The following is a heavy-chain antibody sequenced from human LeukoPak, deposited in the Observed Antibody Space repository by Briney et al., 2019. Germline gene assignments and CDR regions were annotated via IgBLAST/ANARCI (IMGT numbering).Heavy chain of an antibody. CDR1: GGTFSSYA. CDR3: ARDYDFWSGYYHNPHANDAFDI. Sequence: SVKVSCKASGGTFSSYAISWVRQAPGQGLEWMGGIIPIFGTANYAQKFQGRVTITADESTSTAYMELSSLRSEDTAVYYRARDYDFWSGYYHNPHANDAFDIRGQGTMVTVSS. J-gene: IGHJ3*02. D-gene: IGHD3-3*01. V-gene: IGHV1-69*13. CDR2: IIPIFGTA.